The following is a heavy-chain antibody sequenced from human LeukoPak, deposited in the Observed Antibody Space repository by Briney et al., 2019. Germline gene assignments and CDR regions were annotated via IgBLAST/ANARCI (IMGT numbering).Heavy chain of an antibody. D-gene: IGHD1-1*01. CDR1: GFTFCSYA. CDR3: ASRTSRVLDY. CDR2: ISSNGVST. V-gene: IGHV3-64*04. Sequence: GGSLRLSCSASGFTFCSYAIHWVRQAPGKGLEYLLVISSNGVSTYYADSVKGRFTISRDNSKNTLYPQLNSLRAEDTAVYYCASRTSRVLDYWGQGTLVTVSS. J-gene: IGHJ4*02.